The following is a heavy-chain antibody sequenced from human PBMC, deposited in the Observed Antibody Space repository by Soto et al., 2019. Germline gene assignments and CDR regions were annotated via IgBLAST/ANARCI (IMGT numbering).Heavy chain of an antibody. J-gene: IGHJ5*02. V-gene: IGHV3-21*06. Sequence: EVQVVESGGGLVKPGGSLRLSCNVSGSMYSMDWVRQAPGKGLEWLASISSGSDYIKYADSVKGRFTISRDNTKNSVSLQMSSMRGEDTAMDYCTRDQGGSYDSWFDPWGRGTLVTVSS. CDR3: TRDQGGSYDSWFDP. D-gene: IGHD1-26*01. CDR2: ISSGSDYI. CDR1: GSMYS.